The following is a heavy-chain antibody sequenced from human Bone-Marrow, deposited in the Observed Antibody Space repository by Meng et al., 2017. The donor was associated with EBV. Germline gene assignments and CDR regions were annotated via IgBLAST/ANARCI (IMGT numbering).Heavy chain of an antibody. D-gene: IGHD6-19*01. CDR2: VHYTGST. V-gene: IGHV4-39*01. CDR1: GDSISSFYY. Sequence: QVQLRESWPGQVKPSETLSLTCTVSGDSISSFYYWGWIRQPPGRGLEWIGSVHYTGSTYYSPSLKSRVTVSVDTSKNQFSLRLTSVTAADTAVYYCARPFPSWQSPRLDPFGAWGQGTLVTVSS. J-gene: IGHJ5*02. CDR3: ARPFPSWQSPRLDPFGA.